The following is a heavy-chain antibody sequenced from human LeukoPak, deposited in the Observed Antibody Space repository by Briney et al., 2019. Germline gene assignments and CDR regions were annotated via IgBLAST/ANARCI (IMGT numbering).Heavy chain of an antibody. CDR3: ARMAAMVTLDY. V-gene: IGHV4-34*01. CDR1: GGSFSGYY. Sequence: PSETLSLTCAVYGGSFSGYYWSWIRQPPGKGLEWIGEINHSGRTNYNPSLKSRVTISVDTSKNQFPLNLSSVTAADTAVYYCARMAAMVTLDYWGQGTLVTVSS. CDR2: INHSGRT. D-gene: IGHD5-18*01. J-gene: IGHJ4*02.